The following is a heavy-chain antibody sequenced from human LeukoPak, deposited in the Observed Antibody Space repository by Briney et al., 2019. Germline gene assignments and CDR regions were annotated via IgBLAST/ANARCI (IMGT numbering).Heavy chain of an antibody. CDR1: GFTFSSYG. CDR3: ARDPLGGDILLTGVLDY. J-gene: IGHJ4*02. D-gene: IGHD3-16*01. CDR2: SYDGSNK. Sequence: PGGSLRLSCAASGFTFSSYGMHWVRQAPGKGLEWVAVSYDGSNKYYADSVKGRFTISRDNSKNTLYLQMNSLRSDDTAVYYCARDPLGGDILLTGVLDYWGQGTLVTVSS. V-gene: IGHV3-30*03.